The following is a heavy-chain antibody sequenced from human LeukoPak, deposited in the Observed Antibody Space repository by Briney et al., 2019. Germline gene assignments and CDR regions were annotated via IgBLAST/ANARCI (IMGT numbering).Heavy chain of an antibody. Sequence: GGSLRLSCAASGFTFSSYEMNWVRQAPGKGLEWVSYISSSGSTIYYADSAKGRFTISRDNAKNSLYLQMNSLRAEDTAVYYCASLGYYDSTDGMDVWGQGTTVTVSS. V-gene: IGHV3-48*03. CDR1: GFTFSSYE. D-gene: IGHD3-22*01. CDR2: ISSSGSTI. CDR3: ASLGYYDSTDGMDV. J-gene: IGHJ6*02.